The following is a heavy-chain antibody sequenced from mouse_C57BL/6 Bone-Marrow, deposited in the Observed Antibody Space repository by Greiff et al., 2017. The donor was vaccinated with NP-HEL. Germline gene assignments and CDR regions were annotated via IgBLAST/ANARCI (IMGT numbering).Heavy chain of an antibody. D-gene: IGHD1-1*01. J-gene: IGHJ1*03. CDR1: GFSLTSYG. V-gene: IGHV2-5*01. CDR2: IWRGGST. CDR3: AYYYGSSYDWYFDV. Sequence: QVQLQQSGPGLVQPSQSLSITCTVSGFSLTSYGVHWVRQSPGKGLEWLGVIWRGGSTDYNAAFMSRLSITKDNSKSQVFFKMNSLQADDTAIYYCAYYYGSSYDWYFDVWGTGTTVTVSS.